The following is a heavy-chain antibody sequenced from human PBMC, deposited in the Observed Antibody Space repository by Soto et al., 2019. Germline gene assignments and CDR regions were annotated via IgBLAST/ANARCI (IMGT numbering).Heavy chain of an antibody. CDR2: FDPEDGET. D-gene: IGHD3-16*02. CDR3: ATVFRGGVIANFDY. CDR1: GYTLTELS. J-gene: IGHJ4*02. Sequence: GASVKVSCKVSGYTLTELSMHWVRLAPGKGLEWMGGFDPEDGETIYAQKFQGRVTMTEDTSTDTAYMELSSLRSEDTAVYYCATVFRGGVIANFDYWGQGTLVTVSS. V-gene: IGHV1-24*01.